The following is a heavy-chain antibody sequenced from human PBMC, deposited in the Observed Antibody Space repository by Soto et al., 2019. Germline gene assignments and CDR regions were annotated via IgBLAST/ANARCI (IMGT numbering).Heavy chain of an antibody. D-gene: IGHD6-19*01. CDR3: ATVWQWLVGSGY. CDR2: FDPEDGNT. CDR1: GYTFTSYA. J-gene: IGHJ4*02. V-gene: IGHV1-24*01. Sequence: ASVKVSCKASGYTFTSYAMHWVRQAPGQRLEWMGGFDPEDGNTNYAQKFQGRVTMTEDTSTDTAYMELSSLRSEDTAVYYCATVWQWLVGSGYWGQGTLVTVSS.